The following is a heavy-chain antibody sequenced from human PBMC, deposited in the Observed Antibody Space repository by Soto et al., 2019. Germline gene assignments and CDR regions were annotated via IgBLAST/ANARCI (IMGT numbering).Heavy chain of an antibody. D-gene: IGHD3-22*01. Sequence: EVQLLESGGGLVQPGGRLRRFCAASGFTFSNYDMTWVRQARGKGLDWVSTISGSGASTYYADSVKGRFTISRDNSKNTVYLQMNSLRVEDTAVYYCANRNYYPNSSYTYPYFDFWGQGSLVTVSS. CDR3: ANRNYYPNSSYTYPYFDF. V-gene: IGHV3-23*01. J-gene: IGHJ4*02. CDR2: ISGSGAST. CDR1: GFTFSNYD.